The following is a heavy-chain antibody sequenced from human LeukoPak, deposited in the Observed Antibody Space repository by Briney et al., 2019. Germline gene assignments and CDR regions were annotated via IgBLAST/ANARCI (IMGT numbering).Heavy chain of an antibody. CDR1: GYTFTGYY. V-gene: IGHV1-2*02. Sequence: GASVKVSCKASGYTFTGYYMHWVRQAPGQGLEWMGWINPNSGGTNYAQKFQGRVTMTTDTSTSTAYMELRSLRSDDTAVYYCARDAELRYRVGEFDPWGQGTLVTVSS. CDR3: ARDAELRYRVGEFDP. D-gene: IGHD3-9*01. J-gene: IGHJ5*02. CDR2: INPNSGGT.